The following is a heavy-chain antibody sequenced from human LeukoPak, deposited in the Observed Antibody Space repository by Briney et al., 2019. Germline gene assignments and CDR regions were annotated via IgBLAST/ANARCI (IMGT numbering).Heavy chain of an antibody. D-gene: IGHD5-12*01. Sequence: SETLSLTCTVSGGSISSSSYYWGWIRQPPGKGLEWIGSIYYSGSTYYNPSLKSRVTISVDMSKNQFSLKLSSVTAADTAVYYCARLDIVATIFDYWGQGTLVTVSS. CDR1: GGSISSSSYY. CDR2: IYYSGST. V-gene: IGHV4-39*01. CDR3: ARLDIVATIFDY. J-gene: IGHJ4*02.